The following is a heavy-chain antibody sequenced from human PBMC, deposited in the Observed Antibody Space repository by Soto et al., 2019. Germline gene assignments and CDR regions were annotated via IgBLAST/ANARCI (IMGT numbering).Heavy chain of an antibody. J-gene: IGHJ4*02. V-gene: IGHV3-48*01. D-gene: IGHD2-15*01. CDR3: ARGGRGYCSGGSCYSRSYYFDY. CDR1: GFTFSSYS. CDR2: ISSSSSTI. Sequence: ESGGGLVQPGGSLRLSCAASGFTFSSYSMNWVRQAPGKGLEWVSYISSSSSTIYYADSVKGRFTISRDNAKNSLYLQMNSLRAEDTAVYYCARGGRGYCSGGSCYSRSYYFDYWGQGTLVTVSS.